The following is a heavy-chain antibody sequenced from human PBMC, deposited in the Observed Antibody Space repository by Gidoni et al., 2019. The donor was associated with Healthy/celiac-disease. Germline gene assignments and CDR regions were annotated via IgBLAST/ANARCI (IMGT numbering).Heavy chain of an antibody. CDR1: GFSFSSYE. Sequence: VQLVESGGGLVQPGGSLRLSCAASGFSFSSYEMNWVRQAPGTGLEWVSYINSSGSTIYYADAVKGRFTNSRDNAKNSLYLQMNSLRAEDTAVYYCARGHPEYCNGGSCYPFGYWGQGTLVTVSS. V-gene: IGHV3-48*03. D-gene: IGHD2-15*01. CDR2: INSSGSTI. CDR3: ARGHPEYCNGGSCYPFGY. J-gene: IGHJ4*02.